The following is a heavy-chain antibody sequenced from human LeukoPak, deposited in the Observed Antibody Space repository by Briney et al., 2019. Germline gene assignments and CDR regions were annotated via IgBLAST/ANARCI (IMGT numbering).Heavy chain of an antibody. CDR3: AKDPIVPTCCSGGSCYSGD. CDR2: ISGSGGST. CDR1: GFTFSSYA. Sequence: GGSLRLSCAASGFTFSSYAMSWVRQAPGKGLEWVSAISGSGGSTYYADSVKGRFTISRDNSKNTLYLQMNSLRAEDTAVYYCAKDPIVPTCCSGGSCYSGDWGQGTLVTVSS. D-gene: IGHD2-15*01. V-gene: IGHV3-23*01. J-gene: IGHJ4*02.